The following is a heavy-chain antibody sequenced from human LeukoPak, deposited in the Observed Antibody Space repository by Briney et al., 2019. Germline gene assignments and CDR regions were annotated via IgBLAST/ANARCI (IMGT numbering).Heavy chain of an antibody. CDR3: ARIPTMVRGVIAAFDI. D-gene: IGHD3-10*01. J-gene: IGHJ3*02. CDR1: GYTFTSYG. Sequence: ASVKVSCKASGYTFTSYGISWVRQAPGQGLEWMGWISAYNGNTNYAQKLQGRVTMTTDTSTSTAYMELRSLRSDDTAVYYCARIPTMVRGVIAAFDIWGQGTVVTVSS. CDR2: ISAYNGNT. V-gene: IGHV1-18*01.